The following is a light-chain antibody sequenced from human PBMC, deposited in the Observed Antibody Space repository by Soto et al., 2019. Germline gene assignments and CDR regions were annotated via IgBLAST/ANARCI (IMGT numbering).Light chain of an antibody. CDR2: GAS. CDR3: QHYGT. Sequence: EIVVTQSPGTLSLSPGERATLSCRASQSVRGNYVAWYQQKPGQAPRLLIYGASSRATGIPDRFSGSGSGTDFTLTVSRLEPEDFAVYFCQHYGTFGPGTKVDIK. V-gene: IGKV3-20*01. J-gene: IGKJ3*01. CDR1: QSVRGNY.